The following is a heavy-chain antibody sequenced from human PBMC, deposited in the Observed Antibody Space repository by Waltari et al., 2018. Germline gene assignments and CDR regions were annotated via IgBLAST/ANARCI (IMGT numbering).Heavy chain of an antibody. J-gene: IGHJ4*02. D-gene: IGHD4-17*01. CDR3: ARAGYGDYSAQDY. CDR1: GFTFSSYS. Sequence: QVQPVESGGGVVQPGRSLRLSWAASGFTFSSYSMHWVRQAPGKGLEWVEVLSNDGRNKSYAGSVKGRFTISRDNSKNTLYLQMNSLRAEDTAVDYCARAGYGDYSAQDYWGQGTLVTVSS. CDR2: LSNDGRNK. V-gene: IGHV3-30*04.